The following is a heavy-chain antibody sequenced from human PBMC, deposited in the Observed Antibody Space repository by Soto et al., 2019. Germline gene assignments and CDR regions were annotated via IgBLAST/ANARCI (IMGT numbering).Heavy chain of an antibody. CDR3: ARSLVVVTAKPPAFDY. V-gene: IGHV1-18*01. J-gene: IGHJ4*02. CDR1: XYXXXXXX. D-gene: IGHD2-21*02. Sequence: QVQLVXSGXXXXXXXXXVKVSCXAXXYXXXXXXIXWXXXAXXXXXXWMGWISAYNGNTNYAQKLQGRVTMTTDTSTSTAYMELRSLRSDDTAVYYCARSLVVVTAKPPAFDYWGQGTLVTVSS. CDR2: ISAYNGNT.